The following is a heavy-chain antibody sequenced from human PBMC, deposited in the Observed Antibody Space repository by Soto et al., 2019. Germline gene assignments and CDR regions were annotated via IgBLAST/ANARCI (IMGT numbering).Heavy chain of an antibody. D-gene: IGHD2-21*02. CDR1: GGTFSNYP. J-gene: IGHJ4*02. Sequence: VQLVQSGAEVKKPGSSVKVSCKASGGTFSNYPFIWVRQAPGQGLDWMGGIIPIFGTTDYGQRFQGRVTITADESTNTAYMELSGLRSDDTAVYYWARGLYCGGGCYSHFDYWGQGTLVTVSS. CDR2: IIPIFGTT. V-gene: IGHV1-69*01. CDR3: ARGLYCGGGCYSHFDY.